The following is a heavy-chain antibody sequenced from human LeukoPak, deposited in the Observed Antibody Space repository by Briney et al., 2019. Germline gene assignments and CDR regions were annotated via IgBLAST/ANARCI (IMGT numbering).Heavy chain of an antibody. CDR3: ARLRGPNCSGGSCYDY. Sequence: ASVKVSCKTSPNTFTRYYLHWVRQAPGQGLEWMGWINTNTGNPTYAQGFTGRFVFSLDTSVSTAYLQISSLEAEDTAVYYCARLRGPNCSGGSCYDYWGQGTLVTVSS. D-gene: IGHD2-15*01. J-gene: IGHJ4*02. V-gene: IGHV7-4-1*02. CDR1: PNTFTRYY. CDR2: INTNTGNP.